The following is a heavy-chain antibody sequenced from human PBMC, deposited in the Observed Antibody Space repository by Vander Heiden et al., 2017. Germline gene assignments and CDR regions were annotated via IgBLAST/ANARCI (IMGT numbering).Heavy chain of an antibody. CDR2: INPNSGGT. Sequence: QVQLVQSGAEVKKPGASVKVSCTASGYTFTGYYMHWVRQAPGQGLEWMGRINPNSGGTNYAQKFQGRGTMTRDTSISTAYMELSRLRSDDTAVYYCARGGVRYYGSGSYYNVFYYYGMDVWGQGTTVTVSS. CDR1: GYTFTGYY. J-gene: IGHJ6*02. CDR3: ARGGVRYYGSGSYYNVFYYYGMDV. V-gene: IGHV1-2*06. D-gene: IGHD3-10*01.